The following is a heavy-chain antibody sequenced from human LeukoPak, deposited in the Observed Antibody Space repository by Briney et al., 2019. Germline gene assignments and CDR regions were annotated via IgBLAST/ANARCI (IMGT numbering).Heavy chain of an antibody. CDR1: GGSISSSSYY. Sequence: SETLSLTCTVSGGSISSSSYYGGWIRQPPGKGLEWIGSIYYSGNTYYNPSLKSRVTISIDTSKNQFSLKLSSVTAADTAVYYCARGDYYGSGSLDYWGQGTLVTVSS. CDR2: IYYSGNT. V-gene: IGHV4-39*07. J-gene: IGHJ4*02. CDR3: ARGDYYGSGSLDY. D-gene: IGHD3-10*01.